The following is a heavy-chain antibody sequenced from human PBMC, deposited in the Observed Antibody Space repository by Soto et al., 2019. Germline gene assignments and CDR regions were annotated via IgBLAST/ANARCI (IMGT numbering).Heavy chain of an antibody. D-gene: IGHD3-10*01. CDR3: AKGVRGVPNWFDP. CDR2: NYYSGGT. J-gene: IGHJ5*02. V-gene: IGHV4-31*03. CDR1: GGSISNSANH. Sequence: QVQLQESGPGLVRPSQTLSLSCTVSGGSISNSANHWSWIRQHPGEGLEWIGYNYYSGGTYYSPSLKGRVTLSIDASKNQFSLKLSSVTAADTAVYYCAKGVRGVPNWFDPWGEGTLVTVSS.